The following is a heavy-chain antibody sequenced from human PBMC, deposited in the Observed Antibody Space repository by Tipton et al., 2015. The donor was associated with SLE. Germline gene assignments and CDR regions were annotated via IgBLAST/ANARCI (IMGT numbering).Heavy chain of an antibody. Sequence: SLRLSCAASGFTFSAYEFNWVRQAPGKGLEWVSYISSSGSSIYYADSVKGRFTVSRDNAVNLVYLQMNSLRAEDTAVYYCARLRGGEYFFDYWGQGTLVTVSS. D-gene: IGHD3-16*01. CDR2: ISSSGSSI. CDR1: GFTFSAYE. V-gene: IGHV3-48*03. J-gene: IGHJ4*02. CDR3: ARLRGGEYFFDY.